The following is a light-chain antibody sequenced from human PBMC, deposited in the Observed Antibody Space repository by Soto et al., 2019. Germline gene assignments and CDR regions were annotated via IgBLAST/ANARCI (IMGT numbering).Light chain of an antibody. CDR3: RQFNSYPIT. Sequence: AIQLTQSPSSLSASVRDTVTITCRASQGVQNRLTWYQQKPGKPPKLLISNVSNLENGVPSRFSGSGSGTDFTLTINSLQPGDFATYYCRQFNSYPITFGQGTRL. CDR1: QGVQNR. V-gene: IGKV1-13*02. CDR2: NVS. J-gene: IGKJ5*01.